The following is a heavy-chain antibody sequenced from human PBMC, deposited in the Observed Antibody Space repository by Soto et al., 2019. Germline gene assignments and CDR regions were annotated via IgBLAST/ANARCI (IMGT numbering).Heavy chain of an antibody. D-gene: IGHD2-2*01. V-gene: IGHV3-74*01. CDR2: INSDGSST. Sequence: GGSLRLSCAASGFPFSSYWMHWVRQAPGKGLVWVSRINSDGSSTSYADSGKGRFTISRDNAKNTLYLQMNSLSAEDTAVYYCARASSTSCYYWGQGTLVTVSS. J-gene: IGHJ4*02. CDR3: ARASSTSCYY. CDR1: GFPFSSYW.